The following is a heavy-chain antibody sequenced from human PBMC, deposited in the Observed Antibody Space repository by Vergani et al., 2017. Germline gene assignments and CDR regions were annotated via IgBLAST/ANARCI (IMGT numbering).Heavy chain of an antibody. CDR3: ARCGLGPEGSSWSYYYYYYYMDV. D-gene: IGHD6-13*01. J-gene: IGHJ6*03. CDR1: GFTFSDYY. CDR2: ISSSGSTI. V-gene: IGHV3-11*01. Sequence: QVQLVESEGGVVQPGRSLTLSCVASGFTFSDYYMSWIRQAPGKGLEWVSYISSSGSTIYYADSVKGRFTISRDNAKNSLYLQMNSLRAEDTAVYYCARCGLGPEGSSWSYYYYYYYMDVWGKGTTVTVSS.